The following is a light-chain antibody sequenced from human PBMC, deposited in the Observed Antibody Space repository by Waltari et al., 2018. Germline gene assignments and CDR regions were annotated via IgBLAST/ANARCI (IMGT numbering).Light chain of an antibody. J-gene: IGLJ2*01. CDR2: EDD. Sequence: SYEVTQPPSVSVSPGQTASITCSGAKLGETYVSWYQQKPGQSPVVVIYEDDDRPSGIPERFSGSNSGNTATLTISGTQAMDEADYYCQAWDGSTSTVVFGGGTKVTVL. V-gene: IGLV3-1*01. CDR3: QAWDGSTSTVV. CDR1: KLGETY.